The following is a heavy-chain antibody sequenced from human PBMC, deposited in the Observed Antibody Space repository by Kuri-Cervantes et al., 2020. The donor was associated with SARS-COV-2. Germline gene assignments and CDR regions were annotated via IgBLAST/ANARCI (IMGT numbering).Heavy chain of an antibody. CDR1: GGSFSGYY. CDR3: ARVGHHFSTDFWSGYREASNWFDP. J-gene: IGHJ5*02. V-gene: IGHV4-34*01. Sequence: SQTLSLTCAVYGGSFSGYYWSWIRQPPGKGLEWIGEINHSGSTNYNPSLKSRVTISVDTSKNQFSLKPSSVTAADTAVYYCARVGHHFSTDFWSGYREASNWFDPWGQGTLVTVSS. CDR2: INHSGST. D-gene: IGHD3-3*01.